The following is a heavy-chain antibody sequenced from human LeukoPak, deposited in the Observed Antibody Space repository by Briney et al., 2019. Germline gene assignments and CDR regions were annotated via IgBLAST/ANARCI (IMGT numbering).Heavy chain of an antibody. D-gene: IGHD6-13*01. CDR1: GFTFSSYS. J-gene: IGHJ4*02. CDR3: AKGGPAAGIVQ. V-gene: IGHV3-30*18. CDR2: ISYDGSNK. Sequence: GGSLRLSCAASGFTFSSYSMHWVRQAPGKGLEWVAVISYDGSNKYYADSVKGRFTISRDNSKNTLYLQMNSLRAEDTAVYYCAKGGPAAGIVQWGQGTLVTVSS.